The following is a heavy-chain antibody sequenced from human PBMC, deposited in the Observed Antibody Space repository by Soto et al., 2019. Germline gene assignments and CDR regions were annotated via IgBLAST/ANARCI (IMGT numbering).Heavy chain of an antibody. J-gene: IGHJ4*02. V-gene: IGHV1-46*01. D-gene: IGHD1-1*01. CDR2: INPDGGAT. CDR3: ARGRRYTF. Sequence: QVQLLQSGAEVRKPGASVSISCKASGYIFSHYYMSWVRQAPGQGLEWMGKINPDGGATTFARNFQGRLTLTSDASTGTAYMQLGGLTSDDTAVYYCARGRRYTFWGQGTLVSVSS. CDR1: GYIFSHYY.